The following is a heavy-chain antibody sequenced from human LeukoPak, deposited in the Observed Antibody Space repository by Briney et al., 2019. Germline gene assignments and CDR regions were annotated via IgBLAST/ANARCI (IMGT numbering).Heavy chain of an antibody. Sequence: PGGSLRLSCAGSGVTLSDYGIHWVRQAPGKGLEWVAVISYDGSITFYGDSVKGRFTNSRDNSKKTVDLQMNSLRAEDTAVYYCAKDFSGFGELLFFFGMDVWGQGTTVIVSS. D-gene: IGHD3-10*01. CDR2: ISYDGSIT. CDR1: GVTLSDYG. J-gene: IGHJ6*02. CDR3: AKDFSGFGELLFFFGMDV. V-gene: IGHV3-30*18.